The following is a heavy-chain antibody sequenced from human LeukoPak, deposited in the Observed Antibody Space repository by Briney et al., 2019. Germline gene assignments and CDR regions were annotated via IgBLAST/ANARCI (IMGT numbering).Heavy chain of an antibody. D-gene: IGHD6-13*01. Sequence: SETLSLTCTVSGGSISSGDYYWSWIRQPPGKGLEWIGYIYYSGSTYYNPSLKSRVTISVDTSKNQFSLKLSSVTAADTAVYYCARDPLAAAGTDYWGQGTLVTVSS. V-gene: IGHV4-30-4*08. CDR2: IYYSGST. J-gene: IGHJ4*02. CDR1: GGSISSGDYY. CDR3: ARDPLAAAGTDY.